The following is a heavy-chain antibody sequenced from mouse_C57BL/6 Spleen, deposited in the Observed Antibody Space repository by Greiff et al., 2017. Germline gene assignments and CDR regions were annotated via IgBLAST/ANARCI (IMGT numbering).Heavy chain of an antibody. CDR2: ISGGGGNT. J-gene: IGHJ3*01. CDR1: GFTFSSYT. CDR3: ARHGGTGAWFAY. V-gene: IGHV5-9*01. Sequence: EVKLVESGGGLVKPGGSLKLSCAASGFTFSSYTMSWVRQTPEKRLEWVATISGGGGNTYYPDSVKGRFTISRDNAKNTLYLQMSSLRSEDTALYYCARHGGTGAWFAYWGQGTLVTVSA. D-gene: IGHD3-3*01.